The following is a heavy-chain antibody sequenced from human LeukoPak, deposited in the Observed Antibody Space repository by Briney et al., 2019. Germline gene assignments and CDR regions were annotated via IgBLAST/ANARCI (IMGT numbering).Heavy chain of an antibody. J-gene: IGHJ6*03. D-gene: IGHD3-3*01. Sequence: ASVKVSCKASGYTFTSYGISWVRQAPGQGLEWMGWISAYNGNTNYAQKLQGRATMTTDTSTSTAYMELRSLRSDDTAVYYCARAYNYDFWSGYYKGDYYYYYYMDVWGKGTTVTVSS. CDR3: ARAYNYDFWSGYYKGDYYYYYYMDV. V-gene: IGHV1-18*01. CDR2: ISAYNGNT. CDR1: GYTFTSYG.